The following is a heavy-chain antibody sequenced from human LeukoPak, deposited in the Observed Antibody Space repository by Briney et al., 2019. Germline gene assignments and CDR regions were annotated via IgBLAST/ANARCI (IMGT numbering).Heavy chain of an antibody. CDR1: GGSISSYY. J-gene: IGHJ3*02. V-gene: IGHV4-59*01. Sequence: SETLSLTCTVSGGSISSYYWSWIRQPPGKGLEWIGYIYYSGSTNYNPSLKSRVTISVDTSKNQFSLKLSSVTAADTAVYCCARDFSVGASTEAFDIWGQGTMVTVSS. CDR2: IYYSGST. CDR3: ARDFSVGASTEAFDI. D-gene: IGHD1-26*01.